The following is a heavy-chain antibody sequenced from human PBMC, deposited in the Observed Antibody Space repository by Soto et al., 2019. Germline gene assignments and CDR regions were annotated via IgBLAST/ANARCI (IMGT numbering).Heavy chain of an antibody. CDR3: ARDLIEGYYGSGSYYDAFDI. CDR1: GYTFTSYG. J-gene: IGHJ3*02. CDR2: ISAYNGNT. D-gene: IGHD3-10*01. Sequence: QVQLVQSGAEVKKPGASVKVSCKASGYTFTSYGISWVRQAPGQGLEWMGWISAYNGNTNYAQKLQGRVTMTTDTSTSTAYMELRSLSSDDTAVYYCARDLIEGYYGSGSYYDAFDIWGQGTMVTVSS. V-gene: IGHV1-18*01.